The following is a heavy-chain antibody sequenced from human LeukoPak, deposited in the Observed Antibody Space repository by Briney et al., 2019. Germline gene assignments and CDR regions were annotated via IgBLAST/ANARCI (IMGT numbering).Heavy chain of an antibody. CDR3: ARRTSYYFPY. CDR2: ITGSGDSA. CDR1: GFTFSSYA. J-gene: IGHJ4*02. Sequence: GGSLRLSCAASGFTFSSYAMSWVRQAPGKELEWVSTITGSGDSADYADSVKGRFTISRDNAKSTLYLEVNSLRVEDTAVYYCARRTSYYFPYWGQGTQVTVSS. V-gene: IGHV3-23*01.